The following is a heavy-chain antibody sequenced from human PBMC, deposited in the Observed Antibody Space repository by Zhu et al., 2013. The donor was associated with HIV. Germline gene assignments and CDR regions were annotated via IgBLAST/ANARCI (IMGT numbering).Heavy chain of an antibody. D-gene: IGHD4-4*01. CDR2: IIPIFGTA. V-gene: IGHV1-69*06. CDR3: ARGYSNYPESNYYYYGMDV. J-gene: IGHJ6*02. CDR1: GGTFSSYA. Sequence: QVQLVQSGAEVKKPGSSVKVSCKASGGTFSSYAISWVRQAPGQGLEWMGGIIPIFGTANYAQKFQGRVTITADKSTSTAYMELSSLRSEDTAVYYCARGYSNYPESNYYYYGMDVWGQGTTVTVSS.